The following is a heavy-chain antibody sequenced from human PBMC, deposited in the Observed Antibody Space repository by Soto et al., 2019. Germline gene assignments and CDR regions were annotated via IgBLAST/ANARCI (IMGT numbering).Heavy chain of an antibody. J-gene: IGHJ4*01. CDR1: GFTFSTYW. CDR3: AGGAMWKYYNDY. CDR2: IKGDGSSI. V-gene: IGHV3-74*01. Sequence: EVQLVESGGVLVQSGGSLRLSCAASGFTFSTYWMHWFRQAPGKGLVWVSRIKGDGSSINYADSMKGRFTISRDNARDTMFLQMNDLRAEDTAVYYCAGGAMWKYYNDYWGHGTLVTVSS. D-gene: IGHD3-10*01.